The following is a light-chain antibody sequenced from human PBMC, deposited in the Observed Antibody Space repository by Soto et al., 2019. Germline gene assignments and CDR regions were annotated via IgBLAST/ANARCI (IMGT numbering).Light chain of an antibody. CDR2: GTS. CDR1: QSISNRY. J-gene: IGKJ2*01. V-gene: IGKV3-20*01. CDR3: QQYTSSPPMST. Sequence: DIVLTQSPGTLSLSPGERATLSCRASQSISNRYLAWYHQKPGQAPRLLIYGTSNRATGIPDRFSGSESGTDFTLTISRLEPEDFALYYCQQYTSSPPMSTFGQGTRLEI.